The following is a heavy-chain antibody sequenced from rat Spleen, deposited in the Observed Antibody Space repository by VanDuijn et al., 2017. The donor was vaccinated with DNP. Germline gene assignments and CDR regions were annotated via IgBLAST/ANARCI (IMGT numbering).Heavy chain of an antibody. CDR1: GFTFNDYY. Sequence: EVQLVESGGGLVQPGRSLKLFCAASGFTFNDYYMAWVRQAPTKGLEWVASISTVGDNSLYRDSVKGRFTIARDNAKNTLYLQMSKLGSEEPAIYYCARMGNYGWVAYWGQGTLVTVSS. J-gene: IGHJ3*01. CDR2: ISTVGDNS. D-gene: IGHD1-1*01. V-gene: IGHV5S11*01. CDR3: ARMGNYGWVAY.